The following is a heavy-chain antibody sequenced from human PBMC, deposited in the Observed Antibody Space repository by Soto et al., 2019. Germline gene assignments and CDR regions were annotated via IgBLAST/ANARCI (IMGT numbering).Heavy chain of an antibody. Sequence: EVQLMESGGGLVQPGGSLRLSCAASGFTFSSYWMSWVRQAPGKGLEWVANIKQDGSEKYYVDSVKGRFTISRDNAKNSLYLQMNSLRAEDTAVYYCARGQLRFLEWLPSYYYYGMDVWGQGTTVAVSS. D-gene: IGHD3-3*01. CDR2: IKQDGSEK. J-gene: IGHJ6*02. CDR1: GFTFSSYW. CDR3: ARGQLRFLEWLPSYYYYGMDV. V-gene: IGHV3-7*01.